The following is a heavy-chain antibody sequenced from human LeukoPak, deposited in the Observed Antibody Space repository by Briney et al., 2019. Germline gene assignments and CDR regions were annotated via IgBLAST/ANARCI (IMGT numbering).Heavy chain of an antibody. CDR1: GGSISSYY. CDR3: ARRRGSGTRGGDV. Sequence: SETLSLTCTVSGGSISSYYWSWIRQPPGKGLEWIGYIYYSGSTNYNPSLKSRVTISVDTSKNQFSLKLSSVTAADTAVYYCARRRGSGTRGGDVWGQGTTVTVSS. V-gene: IGHV4-59*12. J-gene: IGHJ6*02. D-gene: IGHD3-10*01. CDR2: IYYSGST.